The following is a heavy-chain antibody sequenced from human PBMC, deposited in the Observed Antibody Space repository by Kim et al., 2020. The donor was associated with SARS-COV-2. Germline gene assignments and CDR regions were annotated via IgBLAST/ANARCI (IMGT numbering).Heavy chain of an antibody. CDR3: ASARTYYYGSGSSNWFDP. CDR2: ISAYNGNT. Sequence: ASVKVSCKASGYTFTSYGISWVRQAPGQGREWMGWISAYNGNTNYAQKLQGRVTMTTDTSKSTAYMELRSLRSDDTAVYYCASARTYYYGSGSSNWFDPWGQGTLVTVSS. J-gene: IGHJ5*02. V-gene: IGHV1-18*04. D-gene: IGHD3-10*01. CDR1: GYTFTSYG.